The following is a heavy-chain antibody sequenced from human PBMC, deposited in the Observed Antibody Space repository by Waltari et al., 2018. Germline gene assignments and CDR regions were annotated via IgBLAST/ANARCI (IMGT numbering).Heavy chain of an antibody. CDR3: ARDWMASRDGGWMDYDYVWGSYRLEAFDI. CDR1: GGSISSYY. Sequence: QVQLQESGPGLVKPSETLSLTCTVSGGSISSYYWSWIRQPAGKGLEWIGRIYTSGSTNYNPSLKSRVTMSVDTSKNQFSLKLSSVTAADTAAYYCARDWMASRDGGWMDYDYVWGSYRLEAFDIWGQGTMVTVSS. J-gene: IGHJ3*02. D-gene: IGHD3-16*02. V-gene: IGHV4-4*07. CDR2: IYTSGST.